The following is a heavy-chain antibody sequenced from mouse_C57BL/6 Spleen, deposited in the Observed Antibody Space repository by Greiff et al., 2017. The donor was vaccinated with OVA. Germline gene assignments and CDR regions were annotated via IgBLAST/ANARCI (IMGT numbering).Heavy chain of an antibody. Sequence: DVQLQESGPGLVKPSQSLSLTCSVTGYSITSGYYWNWIRQFPGNKLEWMGYISYDGSNNYNPSLKNRISITRDTSKNQFFLKLNSVTTEDTATYYCAREGSYYGFYAMDYWGQGTSVTVSS. V-gene: IGHV3-6*01. CDR1: GYSITSGYY. CDR3: AREGSYYGFYAMDY. CDR2: ISYDGSN. D-gene: IGHD1-1*01. J-gene: IGHJ4*01.